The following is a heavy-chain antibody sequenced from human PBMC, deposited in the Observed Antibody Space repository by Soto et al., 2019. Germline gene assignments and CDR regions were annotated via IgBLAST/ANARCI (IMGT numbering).Heavy chain of an antibody. V-gene: IGHV1-2*02. D-gene: IGHD5-12*01. J-gene: IGHJ4*02. CDR2: IDPKSGGT. Sequence: QLVQSWAEVKKPGASVRVSCKTSVPTFIAYYIHWVRQAPGQGLEWMGWIDPKSGGTTYEQKFLGRVTMTRDTSINTAYMDLNRLTSDDTAVYYCARVSVDLPEWGQGTLITVSS. CDR3: ARVSVDLPE. CDR1: VPTFIAYY.